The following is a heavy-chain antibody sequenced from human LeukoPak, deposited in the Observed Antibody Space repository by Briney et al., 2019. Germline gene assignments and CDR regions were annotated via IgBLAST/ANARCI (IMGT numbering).Heavy chain of an antibody. CDR1: GFTFSSYA. CDR2: ISGSGLTT. V-gene: IGHV3-23*01. CDR3: AKGATSDTYSGSYYYYYYYMDV. J-gene: IGHJ6*03. D-gene: IGHD1-26*01. Sequence: GGSLRLSCAASGFTFSSYAMSWVRQAPGKGLEWVSVISGSGLTTYYADSGKGRFIISRDNSKNTLYLQMNSLRAEDRAVYYCAKGATSDTYSGSYYYYYYYMDVWGKGTTVTVSS.